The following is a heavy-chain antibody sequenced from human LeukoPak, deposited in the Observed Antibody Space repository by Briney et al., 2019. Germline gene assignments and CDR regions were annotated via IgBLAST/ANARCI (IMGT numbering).Heavy chain of an antibody. CDR3: ASLYCSSTSCPQGIDY. Sequence: PGGSLRLSCAASGFTFSSYNMNWVRQAPGKGLEWVSYIISGSSTIYYADSVKGRFTISRDNGKNSLYLQMNSLRAEDTAVYYCASLYCSSTSCPQGIDYWGQGTLVTVSS. D-gene: IGHD2-2*01. CDR2: IISGSSTI. CDR1: GFTFSSYN. J-gene: IGHJ4*02. V-gene: IGHV3-48*01.